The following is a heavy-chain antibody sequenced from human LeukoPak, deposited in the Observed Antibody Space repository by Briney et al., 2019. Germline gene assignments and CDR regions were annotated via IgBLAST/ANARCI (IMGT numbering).Heavy chain of an antibody. CDR1: GGSISSSSYY. J-gene: IGHJ5*02. D-gene: IGHD5-18*01. CDR3: AKGAGGFSYYNWFDP. Sequence: SETLSLTCTVSGGSISSSSYYWGWIRQPPGKGLEWIGSIYYSGSTYYNPSLTSRVTISVDTSKSQFSLKLASVTAADTAIYYCAKGAGGFSYYNWFDPWGQGTLVTVSS. V-gene: IGHV4-39*07. CDR2: IYYSGST.